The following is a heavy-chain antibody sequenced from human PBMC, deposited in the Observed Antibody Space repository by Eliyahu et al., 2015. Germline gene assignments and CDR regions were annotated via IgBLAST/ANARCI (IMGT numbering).Heavy chain of an antibody. CDR3: AGRSTRRYXYXMXF. Sequence: WSWIRQPPGKGLEWIGYMYGNGSPNYNPSLKSRVTISVDTSKNQFSLKLTSVTAADTATYYCAGRSTRRYXYXMXFWGQGTTVTVSS. J-gene: IGHJ6*02. D-gene: IGHD2-2*01. CDR2: MYGNGSP. V-gene: IGHV4-59*08.